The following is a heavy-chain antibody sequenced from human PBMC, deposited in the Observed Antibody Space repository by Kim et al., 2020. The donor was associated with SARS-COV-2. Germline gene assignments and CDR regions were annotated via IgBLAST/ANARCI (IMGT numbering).Heavy chain of an antibody. J-gene: IGHJ4*02. Sequence: GGSLRLSCAASGFTFSSYGMHWVRQAPGKGLEWVAVISYDGSNKYYADSVKGRFTISRDNSKNTLYLQMNSLRAEDTAVYYCAKIKYQLPYFDYWGQGTLVTVSS. CDR2: ISYDGSNK. CDR3: AKIKYQLPYFDY. V-gene: IGHV3-30*18. D-gene: IGHD2-2*01. CDR1: GFTFSSYG.